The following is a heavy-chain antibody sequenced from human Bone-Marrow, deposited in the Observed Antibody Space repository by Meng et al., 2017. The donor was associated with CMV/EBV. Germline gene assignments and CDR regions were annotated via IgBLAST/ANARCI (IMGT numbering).Heavy chain of an antibody. CDR3: ARAPANIVVVPAAIGGNYFDY. Sequence: GYYWSWIRQPPGKGLEWIGEINHSGSTNYKPSLKSRVTISVDTSKNQFSLKLSSVTAEDTAVYYCARAPANIVVVPAAIGGNYFDYWGQGTLVTVSS. CDR1: GYY. D-gene: IGHD2-2*02. V-gene: IGHV4-34*01. CDR2: INHSGST. J-gene: IGHJ4*02.